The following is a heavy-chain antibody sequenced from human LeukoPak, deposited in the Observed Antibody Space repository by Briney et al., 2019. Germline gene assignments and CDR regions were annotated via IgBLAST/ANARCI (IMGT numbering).Heavy chain of an antibody. CDR3: ARTASGSYSAFDI. CDR2: IIPIFGTA. V-gene: IGHV1-69*13. D-gene: IGHD1-26*01. J-gene: IGHJ3*02. Sequence: SVKVSCKASGGTFSSYAISWVRQAPGQGLEWMGGIIPIFGTANYAQKFQGRVTITADESTSTAYMELSSLRSEDTAVYYCARTASGSYSAFDIWGQGTMVTVSS. CDR1: GGTFSSYA.